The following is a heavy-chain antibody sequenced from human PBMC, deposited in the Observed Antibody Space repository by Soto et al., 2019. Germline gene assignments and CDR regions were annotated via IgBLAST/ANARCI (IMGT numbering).Heavy chain of an antibody. CDR3: AKVQPAVVVVAAAHDY. CDR1: GFTFSSHG. J-gene: IGHJ4*02. D-gene: IGHD2-15*01. CDR2: ISYDGSNK. Sequence: GGSLRLSCAASGFTFSSHGMHWVRQAPGKGLEWVAVISYDGSNKYYADSVKGRFTISRDNSKNTLYLQMNSLRAEDTAVYYCAKVQPAVVVVAAAHDYWGQGTLVTVSS. V-gene: IGHV3-30*18.